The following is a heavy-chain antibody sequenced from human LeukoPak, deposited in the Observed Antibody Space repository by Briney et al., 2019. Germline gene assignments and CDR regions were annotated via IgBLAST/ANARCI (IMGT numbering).Heavy chain of an antibody. J-gene: IGHJ6*02. V-gene: IGHV3-7*04. CDR2: IQKDGSEK. CDR3: ARVNSGLTYRPGRTGTTYYGLDV. D-gene: IGHD1-1*01. Sequence: PGGSLRLSCVVSGFTFSNFAMTWVRQAPGVGLEWVANIQKDGSEKYYVDSVRGRFTISRDNAKNSLFLQMNSLRAEDTSVYYCARVNSGLTYRPGRTGTTYYGLDVWGQGTAVTVSS. CDR1: GFTFSNFA.